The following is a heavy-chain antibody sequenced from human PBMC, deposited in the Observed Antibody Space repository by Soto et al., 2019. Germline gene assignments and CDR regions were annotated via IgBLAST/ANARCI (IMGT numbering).Heavy chain of an antibody. CDR3: ARDPSTVVPAAIPGP. CDR2: IWYDGNNK. Sequence: GESLRLSCGASGFIFSTYALHWVRQPPGKGLEWVAVIWYDGNNKYYADSVKGRFTISRDNSKNTLYLQMNSLRAEDTAVYYCARDPSTVVPAAIPGPWGQGTLVTVSS. J-gene: IGHJ5*02. V-gene: IGHV3-33*01. D-gene: IGHD2-2*01. CDR1: GFIFSTYA.